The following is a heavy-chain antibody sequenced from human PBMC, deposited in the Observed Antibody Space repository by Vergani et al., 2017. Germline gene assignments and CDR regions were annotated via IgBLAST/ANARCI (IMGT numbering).Heavy chain of an antibody. J-gene: IGHJ6*02. D-gene: IGHD2-15*01. CDR1: GFTVSSNY. CDR3: ARVVYCSGGSCDYYYYYGMDV. CDR2: IYSGGST. Sequence: EVQLVESGGGLVQPGGSLRLSCAASGFTVSSNYMSWVRQAPGKGLEWVSVIYSGGSTYYADSVKGRFTISRDNSKNTLYLQMNSLRAEDTAVYYCARVVYCSGGSCDYYYYYGMDVWGQGTTVTVSS. V-gene: IGHV3-66*02.